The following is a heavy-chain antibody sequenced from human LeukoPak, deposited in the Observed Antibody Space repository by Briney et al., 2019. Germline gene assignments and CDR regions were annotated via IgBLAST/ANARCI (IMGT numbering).Heavy chain of an antibody. CDR3: ATSHLTGDAFDI. V-gene: IGHV1-24*01. CDR1: GYTLTELS. D-gene: IGHD1-14*01. CDR2: FDPEDGET. Sequence: ASVKVSCKVSGYTLTELSMHCVRQAPGKGLEWMGGFDPEDGETIYAQKFQGRVTMTEDTSTDTAYMELSSLRSEDTAVYYCATSHLTGDAFDIWGQGTMVTVSS. J-gene: IGHJ3*02.